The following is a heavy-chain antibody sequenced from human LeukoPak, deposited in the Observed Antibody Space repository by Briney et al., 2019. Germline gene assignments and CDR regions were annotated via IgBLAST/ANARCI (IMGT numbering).Heavy chain of an antibody. CDR2: ISGSGGST. J-gene: IGHJ4*02. Sequence: PGGSLRLSCAASGFTFSNYAMSWVHRAPGKGLEWVSGISGSGGSTYYADSVKGRFTISRENSKDTLYLQMDSLRAEDTAVYYCAKDRLTATPYYFDYWGQGTLVTVST. D-gene: IGHD1-20*01. CDR3: AKDRLTATPYYFDY. V-gene: IGHV3-23*01. CDR1: GFTFSNYA.